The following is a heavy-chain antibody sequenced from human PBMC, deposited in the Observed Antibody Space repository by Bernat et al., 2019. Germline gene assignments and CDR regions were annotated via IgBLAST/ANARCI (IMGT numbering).Heavy chain of an antibody. D-gene: IGHD4-23*01. CDR1: GYTFSSYA. V-gene: IGHV1-3*01. CDR3: VRDGGNYVASGIIENWFDP. J-gene: IGHJ5*02. CDR2: INAGNCNT. Sequence: QVQFVQSGAEVKKPGASVKVSCKASGYTFSSYAMHWVRQAPGQSLEWMGWINAGNCNTKYSQKLQDRVTITRDTSASTAYMELSSLRSEDTAVYYCVRDGGNYVASGIIENWFDPWGQGTLVTVSS.